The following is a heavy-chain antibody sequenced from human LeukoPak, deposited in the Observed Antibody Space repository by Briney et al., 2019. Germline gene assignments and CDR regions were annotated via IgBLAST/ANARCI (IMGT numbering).Heavy chain of an antibody. CDR3: AARVRITMVRGVIS. Sequence: GASVKVSCKASGYTFTSYDINWVRQATGQGLEWKGWMNPNSGNTGYAQKFQGRVTMTRNTSISTAYMELSSLRSEDTAVYYCAARVRITMVRGVISWGQGTLVTVSS. D-gene: IGHD3-10*01. V-gene: IGHV1-8*01. CDR1: GYTFTSYD. CDR2: MNPNSGNT. J-gene: IGHJ4*02.